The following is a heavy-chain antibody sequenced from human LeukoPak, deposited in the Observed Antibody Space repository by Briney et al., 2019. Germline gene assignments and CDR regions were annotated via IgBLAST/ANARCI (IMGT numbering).Heavy chain of an antibody. CDR1: GGTFSSYA. V-gene: IGHV1-69*13. CDR2: NIPIFGTA. Sequence: SVKVSCKASGGTFSSYAISWVRQAPGQGLEWMGGNIPIFGTANYAQKFQGRVTITADESTSTAYMELSSLRSEDTAVYYCARGSRCSSTSCYAGDDYWGQGTLVTVSS. D-gene: IGHD2-2*01. J-gene: IGHJ4*02. CDR3: ARGSRCSSTSCYAGDDY.